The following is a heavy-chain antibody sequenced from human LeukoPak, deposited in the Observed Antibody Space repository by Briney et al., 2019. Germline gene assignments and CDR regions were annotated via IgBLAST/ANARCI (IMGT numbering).Heavy chain of an antibody. D-gene: IGHD7-27*01. J-gene: IGHJ4*02. CDR3: AKGERGIDY. Sequence: GGSLRLSCAASGFTFSSYGMHWVRQAPGKGLEWVSSVNFRGTISYYADSVKGRFTISRDNSKNTLFLQMDSLRAEDAAIYYCAKGERGIDYWGQGTLVTVSS. V-gene: IGHV3-23*01. CDR2: VNFRGTIS. CDR1: GFTFSSYG.